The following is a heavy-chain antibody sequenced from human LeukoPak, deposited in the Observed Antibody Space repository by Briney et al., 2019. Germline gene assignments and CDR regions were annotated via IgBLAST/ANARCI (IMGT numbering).Heavy chain of an antibody. CDR3: ARVATAGTTFYYGMDV. V-gene: IGHV3-48*03. CDR1: GYTFSSYE. D-gene: IGHD6-13*01. Sequence: GGSLRHSCAASGYTFSSYEVNWARQAPGKGLEWVSYISSSGRTTHYADSVKGRFTISRDNAKDSLYLQMNSLRAEDTAVYYCARVATAGTTFYYGMDVWGQGTTVTVSS. CDR2: ISSSGRTT. J-gene: IGHJ6*02.